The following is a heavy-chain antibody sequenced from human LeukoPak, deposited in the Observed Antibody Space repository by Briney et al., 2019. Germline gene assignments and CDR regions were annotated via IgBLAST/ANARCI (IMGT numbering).Heavy chain of an antibody. CDR1: GFTFSSHS. Sequence: GGSLRLSCAASGFTFSSHSMNWVRQAPGKGLEWVSSISSSSSYIYYADSVKGRFTISRDNAKNSLYLQMNSLRAEDTAVYYCARGSAGEYYDFWSGYSGTPYYYYGMDVWGQGTTVTVSS. V-gene: IGHV3-21*01. CDR3: ARGSAGEYYDFWSGYSGTPYYYYGMDV. D-gene: IGHD3-3*01. CDR2: ISSSSSYI. J-gene: IGHJ6*02.